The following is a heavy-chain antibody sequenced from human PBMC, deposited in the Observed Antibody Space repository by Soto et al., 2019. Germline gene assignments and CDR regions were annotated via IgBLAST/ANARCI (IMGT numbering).Heavy chain of an antibody. V-gene: IGHV3-23*01. CDR3: AKKVNSGSGSQFFDY. Sequence: EVQLLESGGGLVQPGGSLRLSCAASGFTFSSYSMSWVRQAPGKGLERVSGFRSGGDDDTTYYADSVRGRFTISRDNSKNTLFLQMNSLRAEDTAIYYCAKKVNSGSGSQFFDYWGQGTLVTVSS. CDR2: FRSGGDDDTT. CDR1: GFTFSSYS. J-gene: IGHJ4*02. D-gene: IGHD3-10*01.